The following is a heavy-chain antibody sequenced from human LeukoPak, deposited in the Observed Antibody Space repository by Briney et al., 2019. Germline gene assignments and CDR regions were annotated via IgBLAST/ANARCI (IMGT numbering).Heavy chain of an antibody. CDR3: ARLHYEILTGHPAFDF. V-gene: IGHV3-7*01. CDR1: GFTFSSYW. Sequence: GGSLRLSCAASGFTFSSYWMSWVRQAPGKGLEWVANIKQDGSEKYYVDSVKGRFTISRDNAKNSLFLQMNSLRAEDTAVYYCARLHYEILTGHPAFDFWGQGTLVTVPS. J-gene: IGHJ4*02. CDR2: IKQDGSEK. D-gene: IGHD3-9*01.